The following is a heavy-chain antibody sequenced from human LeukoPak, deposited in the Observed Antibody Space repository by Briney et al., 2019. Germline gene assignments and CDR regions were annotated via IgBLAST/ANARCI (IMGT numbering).Heavy chain of an antibody. D-gene: IGHD6-19*01. CDR2: ISYDGSNK. J-gene: IGHJ4*02. V-gene: IGHV3-30*18. CDR1: GFTFSSYG. Sequence: GGSLRLSCAASGFTFSSYGMHWVRQASGKGLEWVAVISYDGSNKYYADSVKGRFTISRDNSKNTLYLQMNSLRAEDTAVYYCAKDGAVAGIGYWGQGTLVTVSS. CDR3: AKDGAVAGIGY.